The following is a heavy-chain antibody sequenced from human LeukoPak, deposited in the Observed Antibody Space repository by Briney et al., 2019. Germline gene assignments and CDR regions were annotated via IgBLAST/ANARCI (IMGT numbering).Heavy chain of an antibody. CDR2: IYYSGST. V-gene: IGHV4-31*03. J-gene: IGHJ1*01. Sequence: SQTLSLTCTVSGGSISSGGYYWSWIRQHPGKGLEWIGYIYYSGSTYFNPSLKSRLTISVDTSKNQFSLKLSSVTAAATAVYYCASTNGYEGRYFQHWGQGTLVTVSS. D-gene: IGHD5-18*01. CDR1: GGSISSGGYY. CDR3: ASTNGYEGRYFQH.